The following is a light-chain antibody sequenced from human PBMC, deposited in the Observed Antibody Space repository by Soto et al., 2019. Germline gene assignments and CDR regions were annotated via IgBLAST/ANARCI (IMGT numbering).Light chain of an antibody. V-gene: IGLV2-8*01. J-gene: IGLJ3*02. CDR2: EVT. Sequence: QSALTQPPSASGSPGQSVTISCTGTSSDVGAYNYVSWYQQHAGKAPKLVIYEVTKRPSGVPDRFSGSKSANTASLTVSGLQAEDEAAYYCSSFSSSNTWVFGGGTQVTVL. CDR3: SSFSSSNTWV. CDR1: SSDVGAYNY.